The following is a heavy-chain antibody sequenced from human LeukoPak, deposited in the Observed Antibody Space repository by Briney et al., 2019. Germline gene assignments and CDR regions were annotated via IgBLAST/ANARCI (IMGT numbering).Heavy chain of an antibody. CDR3: ARVYGSASYWFDP. J-gene: IGHJ5*02. V-gene: IGHV4-59*01. CDR1: GGSISSYY. CDR2: IYYSGST. D-gene: IGHD3-10*01. Sequence: SGTLSLTCTVSGGSISSYYWSWIRQPPGKGLEWIGYIYYSGSTNYNPSLKSRVTISVDTSKNQFSLKLSSVTAADTAVYYCARVYGSASYWFDPWGQGTLVTVSS.